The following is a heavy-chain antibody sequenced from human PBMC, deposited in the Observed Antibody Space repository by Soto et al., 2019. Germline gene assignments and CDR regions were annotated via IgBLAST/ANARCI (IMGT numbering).Heavy chain of an antibody. CDR2: INHSGRT. D-gene: IGHD2-8*01. V-gene: IGHV4-34*01. CDR3: ARGLMGLIVIGY. CDR1: GGSXSGYY. J-gene: IGHJ4*02. Sequence: SETLSLTCAVYGGSXSGYYWSWIRQPPGKGLEWIGEINHSGRTNYNPSLKSRVIISVDTSKNQFSLKLSSVTAADTAVYYCARGLMGLIVIGYWGQGTLVTVSS.